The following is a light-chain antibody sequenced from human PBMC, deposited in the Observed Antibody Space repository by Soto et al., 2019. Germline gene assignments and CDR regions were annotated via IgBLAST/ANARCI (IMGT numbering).Light chain of an antibody. J-gene: IGKJ4*02. CDR1: QGIRTN. CDR2: DAS. CDR3: LQHDSYPRT. Sequence: IQMTQSPSSLSASVGDTITITCRASQGIRTNLGWYQQKPGKAHKRLMYDASSLPSGAPSRFSGNGAGTSFTLTITGLQPEDFATYYCLQHDSYPRTFGPGIKVEVK. V-gene: IGKV1-17*01.